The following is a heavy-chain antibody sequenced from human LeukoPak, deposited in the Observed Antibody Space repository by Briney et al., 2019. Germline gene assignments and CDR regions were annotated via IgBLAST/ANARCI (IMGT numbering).Heavy chain of an antibody. V-gene: IGHV3-21*01. Sequence: GGSLRLSCAASGLAFSNYNMNWVRQAPGKGLEWVSSISRTSIYMYYADSVKGRFTISRDNAKKSLYLQMNSLRAEDTAVYYCARIGYSSSSIDYWGQGTLVTVSS. CDR2: ISRTSIYM. J-gene: IGHJ4*02. D-gene: IGHD6-6*01. CDR3: ARIGYSSSSIDY. CDR1: GLAFSNYN.